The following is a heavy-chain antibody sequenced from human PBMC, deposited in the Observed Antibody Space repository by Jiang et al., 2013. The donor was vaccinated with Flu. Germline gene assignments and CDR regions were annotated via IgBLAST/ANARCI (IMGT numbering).Heavy chain of an antibody. J-gene: IGHJ4*02. Sequence: LLKPSETLSLTCTVSGGSISSSSYYWGWIRQPPGKGLEWIGSIYYSGSTYYNPSLKSRVTISVDTSKNQFSLKLSSVTAADTAVYYCARWATYYYDSSGYRGYDYWGQGTLVTVSS. D-gene: IGHD3-22*01. CDR2: IYYSGST. V-gene: IGHV4-39*01. CDR1: GGSISSSSYY. CDR3: ARWATYYYDSSGYRGYDY.